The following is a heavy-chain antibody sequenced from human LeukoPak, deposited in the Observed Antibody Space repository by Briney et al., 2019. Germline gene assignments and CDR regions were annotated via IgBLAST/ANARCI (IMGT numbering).Heavy chain of an antibody. CDR3: ASGYSAASYGMDV. J-gene: IGHJ6*02. D-gene: IGHD5-12*01. CDR1: GGSISSYY. CDR2: IYYSGST. Sequence: SETLSLTCTVSGGSISSYYWSWIRQPPGKGLEWIGYIYYSGSTYYNPSLKSRVTISVDTSKSQFSLKLSSVTAADTAVYYCASGYSAASYGMDVWGQGTTVTVSS. V-gene: IGHV4-59*06.